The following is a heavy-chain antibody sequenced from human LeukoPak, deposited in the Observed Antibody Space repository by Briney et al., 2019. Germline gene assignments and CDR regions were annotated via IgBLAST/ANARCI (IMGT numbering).Heavy chain of an antibody. CDR1: GYTFTGYY. Sequence: GASVKVSCKASGYTFTGYYMHWVRQAPGQGLEWMGWINTNTGNPTYAQGFTGRFVFSLDTSVSTAYLQISSLKAEDTAVYYCARDGGKGYRAMDHPDYWGQGTLVTVSS. CDR3: ARDGGKGYRAMDHPDY. CDR2: INTNTGNP. D-gene: IGHD4/OR15-4a*01. V-gene: IGHV7-4-1*02. J-gene: IGHJ4*02.